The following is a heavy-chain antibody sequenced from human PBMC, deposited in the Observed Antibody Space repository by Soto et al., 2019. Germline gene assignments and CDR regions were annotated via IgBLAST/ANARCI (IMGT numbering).Heavy chain of an antibody. D-gene: IGHD3-3*01. V-gene: IGHV3-74*01. J-gene: IGHJ4*02. Sequence: EVQLVESGGGLVQPGGSLRLSCAASGFTFSSYWMHWVRQAPGQGLVWVSRINSDGSSTSYADSVKGRFTISRDNAKNTMYLQMNSLRAEDTAVYYCARDHASGIFGVVIIGYWGQGTLVTVSS. CDR1: GFTFSSYW. CDR3: ARDHASGIFGVVIIGY. CDR2: INSDGSST.